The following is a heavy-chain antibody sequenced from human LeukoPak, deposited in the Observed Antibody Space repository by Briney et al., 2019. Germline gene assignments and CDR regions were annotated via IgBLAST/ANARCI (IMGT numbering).Heavy chain of an antibody. CDR3: ARAPRPPSYFDY. V-gene: IGHV4-34*01. CDR2: INHSGST. Sequence: PSETLSLTCAVYGGSFSGYYCSWIRQPPGKGLEWIGEINHSGSTNYNPSLKSRVTISVGTSKIHFSLKLSSVTAADTAVYYCARAPRPPSYFDYWGQGTLVTVSS. CDR1: GGSFSGYY. J-gene: IGHJ4*02.